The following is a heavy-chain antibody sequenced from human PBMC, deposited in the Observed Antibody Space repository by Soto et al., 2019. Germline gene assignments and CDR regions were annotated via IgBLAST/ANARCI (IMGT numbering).Heavy chain of an antibody. J-gene: IGHJ1*01. CDR1: GGSFSGYC. CDR2: ICHGGGA. D-gene: IGHD6-13*01. V-gene: IGHV4-34*01. CDR3: AGYSNSWSKYVKH. Sequence: PSETLSLTCAVYGGSFSGYCWSWIRQTPGERLEWVGDICHGGGANYNPSLKSRVSFSMDPSKNQFSLKPNSVMAADTAVYYCAGYSNSWSKYVKHWGRGSLVTVSS.